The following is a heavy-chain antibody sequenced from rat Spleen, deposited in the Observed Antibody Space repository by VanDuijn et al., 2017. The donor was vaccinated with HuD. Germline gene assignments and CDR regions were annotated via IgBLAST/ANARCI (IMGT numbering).Heavy chain of an antibody. Sequence: EVRLVESGGDLVRPGRSLKLSCAASGFTFSDYYMAWVRQVPTKGLEWVATINYDGSSTYYRDSVKGRFTISRDNAKSTLYLQMDSLRSEDTATYYCARSVFDYWGQGVMVTVSS. CDR3: ARSVFDY. V-gene: IGHV5-7*01. CDR2: INYDGSST. J-gene: IGHJ2*01. CDR1: GFTFSDYY.